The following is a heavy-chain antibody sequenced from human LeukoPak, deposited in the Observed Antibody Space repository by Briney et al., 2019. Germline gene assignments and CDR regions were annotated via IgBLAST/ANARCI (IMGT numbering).Heavy chain of an antibody. CDR2: IYYSGST. Sequence: SETLSLTCTVAGGSISSYYWRWIRQPPGKGLEWIGYIYYSGSTNYNPSLKSRVTISVDTSKNQFSLKRSSVTAADRAVYYCARDSRGWFDRWGQGTLVTVSS. J-gene: IGHJ5*02. CDR1: GGSISSYY. CDR3: ARDSRGWFDR. V-gene: IGHV4-59*01.